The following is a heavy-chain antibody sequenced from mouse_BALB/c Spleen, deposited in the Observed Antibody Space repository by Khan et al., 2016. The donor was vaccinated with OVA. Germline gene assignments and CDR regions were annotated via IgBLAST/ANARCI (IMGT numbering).Heavy chain of an antibody. D-gene: IGHD2-1*01. J-gene: IGHJ4*01. CDR2: IDPDNGDT. CDR3: TTAWGYAMDY. CDR1: GFNIRHYY. V-gene: IGHV14-4*02. Sequence: VQLQQSGADLVRSGASVKLSCIASGFNIRHYYLHWVKQRPEQGLEWIGWIDPDNGDTEYDPKFQGKATMTADTSSNTAYLKLSSLTSEDTADYYCTTAWGYAMDYWGQGTSVTVSS.